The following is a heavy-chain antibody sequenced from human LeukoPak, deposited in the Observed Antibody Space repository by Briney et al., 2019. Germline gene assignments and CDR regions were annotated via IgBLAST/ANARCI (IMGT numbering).Heavy chain of an antibody. D-gene: IGHD3-3*01. Sequence: QPGGSLRLSCAASGFTFSSYSMNWVRQAPGKGLEWVSYISSSSSTIYYADSVKGRFTISRDNAKNSLYLQMNSLRAEDTAVYYCARDNFWSGEHWFDPWGQGTLVTVSS. J-gene: IGHJ5*02. CDR1: GFTFSSYS. CDR3: ARDNFWSGEHWFDP. CDR2: ISSSSSTI. V-gene: IGHV3-48*04.